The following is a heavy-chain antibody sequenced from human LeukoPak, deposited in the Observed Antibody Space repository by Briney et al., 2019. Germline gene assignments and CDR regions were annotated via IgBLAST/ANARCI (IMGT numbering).Heavy chain of an antibody. Sequence: PGGSLRLSCAASGFTFSDYYMSWIRQAPGKGLEWVSGISGGGTTFYADSVKGRFTVSRDNSKNTLFLQMSSLRAEDTAVYYCATYYDSSGPLDYWGQGTLVTVSS. D-gene: IGHD3-22*01. CDR3: ATYYDSSGPLDY. J-gene: IGHJ4*02. CDR1: GFTFSDYY. CDR2: ISGGGTT. V-gene: IGHV3-23*01.